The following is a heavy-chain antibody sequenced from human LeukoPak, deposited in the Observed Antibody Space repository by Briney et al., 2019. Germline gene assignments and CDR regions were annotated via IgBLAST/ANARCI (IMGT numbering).Heavy chain of an antibody. CDR3: ARVLEYRGSYYDYFDY. J-gene: IGHJ4*02. CDR1: GFTFSKYW. V-gene: IGHV3-7*01. D-gene: IGHD1-26*01. CDR2: IKQDGSEQ. Sequence: GGSLRLSCAASGFTFSKYWMSWVRQAPGKGLEWVGNIKQDGSEQYYVDSMRGRFTISRDNAKNSLYLQMSSLRAEDTAVYYCARVLEYRGSYYDYFDYWGQGTLVTVSS.